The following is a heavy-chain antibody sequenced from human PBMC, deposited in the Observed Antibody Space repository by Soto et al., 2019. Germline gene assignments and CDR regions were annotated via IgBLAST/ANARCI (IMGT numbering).Heavy chain of an antibody. D-gene: IGHD4-17*01. V-gene: IGHV4-4*02. J-gene: IGHJ4*02. CDR2: IYHSGST. CDR1: SGSISSSNW. Sequence: QVQLQESGPGLVKPSGTLSLTCAVSSGSISSSNWWSWVRQPPGKGLEWIGEIYHSGSTNYNPSLKSRVTISVDKSQNQFSLKLSSVTAADTAVYYCARVAGNYGDRLQHFDYWGQGTLVTVSS. CDR3: ARVAGNYGDRLQHFDY.